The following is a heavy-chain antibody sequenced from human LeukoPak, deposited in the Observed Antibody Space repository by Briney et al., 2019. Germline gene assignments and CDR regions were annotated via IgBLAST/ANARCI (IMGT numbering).Heavy chain of an antibody. V-gene: IGHV3-23*01. Sequence: GRSLSPSCAASGFTFSNYAMSSARHAPGEGLEWVLSITGNALNPYHAAFIKGRFTISTVDTTDTLYIHLSSLRVEHTAVSCCAKLLDFYNNSGYSYFDNWGQGDLVTVSS. J-gene: IGHJ4*02. CDR1: GFTFSNYA. CDR3: AKLLDFYNNSGYSYFDN. D-gene: IGHD3-22*01. CDR2: ITGNALNP.